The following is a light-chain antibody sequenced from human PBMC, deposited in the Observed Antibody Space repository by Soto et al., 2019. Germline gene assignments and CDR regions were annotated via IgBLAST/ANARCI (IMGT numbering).Light chain of an antibody. V-gene: IGKV3-20*01. Sequence: EIVLTQSPGTLSFSPGERATLSCRASQSVSSTYLIWYQQKPGQAPRLLIYGASSRATGVPDRFSGSGSGTDFTLTISRLEPEDFAVYYCQQYGSSGTFGQGTKVDI. J-gene: IGKJ1*01. CDR3: QQYGSSGT. CDR1: QSVSSTY. CDR2: GAS.